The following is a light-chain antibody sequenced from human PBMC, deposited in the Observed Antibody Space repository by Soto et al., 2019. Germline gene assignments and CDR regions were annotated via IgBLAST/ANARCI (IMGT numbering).Light chain of an antibody. CDR2: KAS. V-gene: IGKV1-5*03. CDR3: QQYDTYVWT. Sequence: DIQMTQSPSTLSASVGDRVTITCRASQNINNWLAWYQQKSGKAPNLLIYKASSVQSGVPSRFSGGGSGTEFTLTISSLQPDDFATYYSQQYDTYVWTFGQGTTVDIK. CDR1: QNINNW. J-gene: IGKJ1*01.